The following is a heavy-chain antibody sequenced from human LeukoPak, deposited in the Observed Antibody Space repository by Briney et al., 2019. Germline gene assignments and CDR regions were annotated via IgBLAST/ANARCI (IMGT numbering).Heavy chain of an antibody. D-gene: IGHD3-16*02. V-gene: IGHV4-34*01. CDR1: GGYFSDYY. J-gene: IGHJ6*03. CDR3: ARSLRAFYYVWGTYRYFDYYYMDV. CDR2: INHSGST. Sequence: SETLSLTCSVYGGYFSDYYWNWIRQPPGKGLEWIGEINHSGSTNYNPSLRSRVTISVDTSKNQFSLKLSSVTAADTAVYYCARSLRAFYYVWGTYRYFDYYYMDVWGKGTTVTVSS.